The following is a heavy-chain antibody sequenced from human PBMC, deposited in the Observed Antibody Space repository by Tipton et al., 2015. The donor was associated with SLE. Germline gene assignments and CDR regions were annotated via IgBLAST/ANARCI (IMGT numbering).Heavy chain of an antibody. CDR2: ISSSGSTI. V-gene: IGHV3-48*03. D-gene: IGHD6-19*01. Sequence: SLRLSCAASGFTFSSYEMNWVGQAPGKGLEWVSYISSSGSTIYYADSVKGRFTISRDNAKNSLYLQMNSLRAEDTAVYYCAREEEDRGWYDYWGQGTLVTVSS. CDR1: GFTFSSYE. J-gene: IGHJ4*02. CDR3: AREEEDRGWYDY.